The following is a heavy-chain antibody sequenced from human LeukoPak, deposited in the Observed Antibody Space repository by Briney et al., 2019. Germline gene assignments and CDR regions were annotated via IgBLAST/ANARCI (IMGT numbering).Heavy chain of an antibody. D-gene: IGHD6-19*01. V-gene: IGHV3-23*01. CDR2: ISGSGGSI. J-gene: IGHJ4*02. CDR3: ARRSGIAVAGAFDY. Sequence: GGSLRLSCAASGFTFSSYAMSWVRQAPGKGLEWVSGISGSGGSINYADSVKGRFTISRDNSKNTLYLQMNSLRAEDTAVYYCARRSGIAVAGAFDYWGQGTLVTVSS. CDR1: GFTFSSYA.